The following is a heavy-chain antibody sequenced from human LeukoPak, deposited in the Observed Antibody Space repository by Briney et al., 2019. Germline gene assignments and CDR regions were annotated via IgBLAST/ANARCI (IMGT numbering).Heavy chain of an antibody. CDR2: IYYSGST. D-gene: IGHD3-3*01. CDR1: GGSISSYY. J-gene: IGHJ6*03. CDR3: ARDRGGDFWSGYYNDYYYYYMDV. V-gene: IGHV4-59*01. Sequence: PSETLSLTCTVSGGSISSYYWSWIRQPPGKGLEWIGYIYYSGSTNYNPSLKSRVTISVDTSKNQFSLKLSSVTAADTAVYYCARDRGGDFWSGYYNDYYYYYMDVWGKGTTVTVSS.